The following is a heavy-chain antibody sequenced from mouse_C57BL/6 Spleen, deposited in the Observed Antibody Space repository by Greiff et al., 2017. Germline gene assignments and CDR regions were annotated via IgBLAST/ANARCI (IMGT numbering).Heavy chain of an antibody. Sequence: QVQLQQSGAELARPGASVKLSCKASGYTFTSYGISWVKQRTGQGLEWIGEIYPRSGNTYYNEKFKGKATLTADKASSTAYMELRSLTSEDSAVYFCARGGDSSFFMDYWGQGTAVTVSS. CDR1: GYTFTSYG. V-gene: IGHV1-81*01. D-gene: IGHD3-2*02. CDR2: IYPRSGNT. CDR3: ARGGDSSFFMDY. J-gene: IGHJ4*01.